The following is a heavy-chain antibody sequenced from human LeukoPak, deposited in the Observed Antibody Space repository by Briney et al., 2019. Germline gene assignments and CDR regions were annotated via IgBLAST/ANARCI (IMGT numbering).Heavy chain of an antibody. CDR1: GFTFSSYA. CDR3: AKEFRVAAAGRGRYFDY. CDR2: VGGSGGST. D-gene: IGHD6-13*01. Sequence: GGSLRLSCAASGFTFSSYAMSWVRQAPGKGLEWVSAVGGSGGSTYYADSVKGRFTISRDNSESTLYLQMNSLRAEDTAVYYCAKEFRVAAAGRGRYFDYWGQGTLVTVSS. J-gene: IGHJ4*02. V-gene: IGHV3-23*01.